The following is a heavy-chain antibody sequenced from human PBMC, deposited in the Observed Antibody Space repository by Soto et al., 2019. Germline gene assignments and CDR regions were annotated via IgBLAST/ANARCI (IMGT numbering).Heavy chain of an antibody. CDR3: ASVADY. CDR1: GFTVTTYG. V-gene: IGHV3-30*03. Sequence: QVQLVESGGGVVQPGRSLRLSCAAAGFTVTTYGMQWVRQAPGKGLEWVARLTHDGSRDFYADSVKGRFTISRDTPKNTLYLQMSSLIPVDTAVYHGASVADYCGQGTLVTVSS. J-gene: IGHJ4*02. CDR2: LTHDGSRD.